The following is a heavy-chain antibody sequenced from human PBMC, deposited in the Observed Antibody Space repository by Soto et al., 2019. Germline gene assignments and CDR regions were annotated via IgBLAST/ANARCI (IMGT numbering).Heavy chain of an antibody. CDR1: GYSFTNYP. J-gene: IGHJ6*02. D-gene: IGHD1-26*01. CDR3: ARPHSGSYYDYYYYGMDV. CDR2: ISAYSGDT. V-gene: IGHV1-18*01. Sequence: GASVKVSCKASGYSFTNYPIAWVRRAPGQGLEWMGWISAYSGDTNYAQKFQGRVTMTRDTSTTTAYLELRSLRSDDTAVYYCARPHSGSYYDYYYYGMDVWGQGTTVTVSS.